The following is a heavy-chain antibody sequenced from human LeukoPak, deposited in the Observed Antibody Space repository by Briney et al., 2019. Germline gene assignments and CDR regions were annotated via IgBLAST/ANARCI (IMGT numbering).Heavy chain of an antibody. CDR2: IYTSGST. CDR3: VRDGYYYDSTGYSGDY. V-gene: IGHV4-4*07. D-gene: IGHD3-22*01. J-gene: IGHJ4*02. Sequence: KPSETLSLTCTVSGGSISSYYWSWIRQPAGKGLEWIGRIYTSGSTNYNPSLKSRVTMSVDTSKNQFSVKLSSVTAADTAVYYCVRDGYYYDSTGYSGDYWGQGTLVTVSS. CDR1: GGSISSYY.